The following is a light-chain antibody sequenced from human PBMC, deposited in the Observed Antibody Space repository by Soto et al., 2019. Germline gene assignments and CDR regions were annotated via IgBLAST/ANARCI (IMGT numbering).Light chain of an antibody. CDR1: QTLRNK. CDR2: GGF. J-gene: IGKJ3*01. CDR3: QQHNAWPLT. V-gene: IGKV3-15*01. Sequence: IVLTQSPGTLSVSPGARVNLSCRVSQTLRNKLAWYQQKPGQAPRLLIYGGFTRATGIPARFSGSGSGTEFTLTINSLQSEDFAIYYCQQHNAWPLTFGPGTKLDLK.